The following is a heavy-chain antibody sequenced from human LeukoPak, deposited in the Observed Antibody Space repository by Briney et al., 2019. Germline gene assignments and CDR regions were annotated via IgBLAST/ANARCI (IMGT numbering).Heavy chain of an antibody. CDR3: ARGYSDGYNQCFDY. CDR2: IWYDGSNK. CDR1: GFTFSSYG. J-gene: IGHJ4*02. D-gene: IGHD5-24*01. Sequence: PGGSLRLSCAASGFTFSSYGMHWVRQAPGKGLEWVAVIWYDGSNKYYADSVKGRFTISRDNSKNTLYLQMNSLRAEDTAVYYCARGYSDGYNQCFDYWGQGTLVTVSS. V-gene: IGHV3-33*01.